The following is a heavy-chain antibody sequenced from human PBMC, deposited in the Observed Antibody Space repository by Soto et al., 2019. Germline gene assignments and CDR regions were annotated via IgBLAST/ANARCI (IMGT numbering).Heavy chain of an antibody. CDR2: VSYSATT. Sequence: PSDTLSLTCSFSGDLISNNDRHWGWIRQAPVKGLEWIGSVSYSATTHYNPSLKSRITISVDTSKNQFSLNLNSVTAADTVIYYCAILRGLGVVSPYFDYWGQGALLTVSS. V-gene: IGHV4-39*01. CDR3: AILRGLGVVSPYFDY. J-gene: IGHJ4*02. D-gene: IGHD2-15*01. CDR1: GDLISNNDRH.